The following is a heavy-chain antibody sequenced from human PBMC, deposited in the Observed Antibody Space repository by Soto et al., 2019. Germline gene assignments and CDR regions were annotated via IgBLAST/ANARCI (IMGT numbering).Heavy chain of an antibody. CDR2: ISTYNGKT. CDR3: ARDNGDSSASLVDY. D-gene: IGHD3-22*01. Sequence: QIHLAQSGPEVKKPGASVKVSCTSSGYSYANYGLSWVRQAPGQGLEWMGWISTYNGKTDYAQKFQDRVTLTIDTSTTRGYMDVRHLRFDDTAIYYCARDNGDSSASLVDYWGQGTLVTVSS. CDR1: GYSYANYG. J-gene: IGHJ4*02. V-gene: IGHV1-18*01.